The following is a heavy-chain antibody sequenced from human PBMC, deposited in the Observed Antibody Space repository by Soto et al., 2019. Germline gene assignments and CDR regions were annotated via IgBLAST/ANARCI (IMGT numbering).Heavy chain of an antibody. J-gene: IGHJ3*02. CDR1: GGSFNSYF. D-gene: IGHD2-15*01. CDR2: ATPYGRS. CDR3: TTSSKRWPDCYEI. Sequence: QVQLQQWGAGLLKPSETLSLTCAVYGGSFNSYFWTWVRQSPGKGLEWIGEATPYGRSNYNPSLKSRQTISKRTSKNHFSLEGRSVTAAEPVVYYFTTSSKRWPDCYEIWGRGAMVTVCS. V-gene: IGHV4-34*01.